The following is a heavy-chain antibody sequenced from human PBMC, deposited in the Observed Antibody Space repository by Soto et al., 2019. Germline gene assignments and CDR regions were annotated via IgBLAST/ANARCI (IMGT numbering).Heavy chain of an antibody. CDR3: AVTVTGSRSPLAH. CDR2: IIPIYASP. V-gene: IGHV1-69*06. Sequence: QVQLVQSGAEVKKPGPSVKVSCKASGGTFRSNAISWVRQAPGQALEWMGGIIPIYASPNYAQNFQGRVTVTADKDTSTAYLELSRLKFADSAIYYCAVTVTGSRSPLAHWGRGTLVIVSS. CDR1: GGTFRSNA. J-gene: IGHJ4*02. D-gene: IGHD3-9*01.